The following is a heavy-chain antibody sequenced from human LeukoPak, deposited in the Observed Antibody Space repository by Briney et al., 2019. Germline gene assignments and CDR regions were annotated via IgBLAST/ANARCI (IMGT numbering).Heavy chain of an antibody. D-gene: IGHD2-15*01. J-gene: IGHJ6*02. Sequence: GASVKVSCKASGYTFTSYAMHWVRQAPGQRLEWMGWINAGNGNTKYSQKFQGRVTITRDTSASTAYMELSSLRSEDTAVYYCARVYCSGGSCYGDYYYYGMDVWGQGTLVTVSS. CDR2: INAGNGNT. CDR3: ARVYCSGGSCYGDYYYYGMDV. CDR1: GYTFTSYA. V-gene: IGHV1-3*01.